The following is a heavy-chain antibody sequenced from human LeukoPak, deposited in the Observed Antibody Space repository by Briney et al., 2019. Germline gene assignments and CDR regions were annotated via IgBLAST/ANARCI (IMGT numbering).Heavy chain of an antibody. CDR3: VKQYYWTHPDPFDI. CDR2: IRSRDNSYAT. V-gene: IGHV3-73*01. Sequence: GGSLRLSCAASGFTFGDSFMHWVRQASGEGLEWVGRIRSRDNSYATAYAASVKGRFTISRDDSKNTAYLQMNSLKTEDTAVYYCVKQYYWTHPDPFDIWGQGTLVTVSS. J-gene: IGHJ3*02. D-gene: IGHD2/OR15-2a*01. CDR1: GFTFGDSF.